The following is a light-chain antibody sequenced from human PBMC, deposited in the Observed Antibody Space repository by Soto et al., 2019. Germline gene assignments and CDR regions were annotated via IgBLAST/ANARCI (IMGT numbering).Light chain of an antibody. CDR3: CSYAGSSTFEV. Sequence: QSALTQPASVSGSPGQSITISCTGTSSVVGSYNLVSWYQQHPGKAPKLMIYEGSKRPSGVSNRFSGSKSGNTASLTISGLQAEDEADYYCCSYAGSSTFEVFGTGTKVTVL. V-gene: IGLV2-23*03. CDR2: EGS. J-gene: IGLJ1*01. CDR1: SSVVGSYNL.